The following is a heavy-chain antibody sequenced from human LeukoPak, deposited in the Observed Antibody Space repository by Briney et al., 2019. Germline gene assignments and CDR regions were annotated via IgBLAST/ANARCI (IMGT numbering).Heavy chain of an antibody. Sequence: AGSLTLSCTASGFTFSNYVMSWVRQAPGKGREWVLLSSGNGDRTYYADSVKGRVTVSRDNYRNALFLQMYNLGVEDTAVYSCAKGRYPGSGCYLNSHDDWGQGTLVTVSS. CDR3: AKGRYPGSGCYLNSHDD. D-gene: IGHD3-10*01. J-gene: IGHJ4*02. CDR2: SSGNGDRT. V-gene: IGHV3-23*01. CDR1: GFTFSNYV.